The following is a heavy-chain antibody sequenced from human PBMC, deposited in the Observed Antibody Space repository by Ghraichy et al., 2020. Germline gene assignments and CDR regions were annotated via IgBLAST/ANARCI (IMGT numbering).Heavy chain of an antibody. J-gene: IGHJ2*01. Sequence: SGPTLVKPTQTLTLTCTFSGFSLSTSGVGVGWIRQPPGKALEWLALLYWNDDKRYSPSLKSRLTITKDTSKNQVVLTMTNMDPVDTATYYCAQAFTSYYDFWSGYLRPYWYFDLWGRGTLVTVSS. CDR2: LYWNDDK. V-gene: IGHV2-5*01. D-gene: IGHD3-3*01. CDR1: GFSLSTSGVG. CDR3: AQAFTSYYDFWSGYLRPYWYFDL.